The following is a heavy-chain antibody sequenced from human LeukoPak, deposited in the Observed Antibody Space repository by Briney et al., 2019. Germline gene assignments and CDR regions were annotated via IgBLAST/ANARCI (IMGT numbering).Heavy chain of an antibody. D-gene: IGHD1-26*01. CDR3: ARRGNLMGAKWGPFDY. CDR1: GYSFTSFW. CDR2: VYPGDSDT. V-gene: IGHV5-51*01. Sequence: GESLKISCKGSGYSFTSFWIGWVRQMPGKGLEWMGIVYPGDSDTRYSPSFQGQVTISVDKSISTAYLQWSSLKASDTAIYYCARRGNLMGAKWGPFDYWGQGTLVTVSS. J-gene: IGHJ4*02.